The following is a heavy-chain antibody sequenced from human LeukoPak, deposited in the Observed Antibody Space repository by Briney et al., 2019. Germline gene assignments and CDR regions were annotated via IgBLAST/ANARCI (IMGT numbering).Heavy chain of an antibody. Sequence: GASVKVSCKAFGYTLTRHYMHWVRQAPGQGLEWMGIINPSGGSTNYAQKFQGRVTITRDTATSTVYMELSSLRFEDTAVYYCASWAGEAKNGLWSGPFDYWGQGMLVTVSS. CDR2: INPSGGST. J-gene: IGHJ4*02. CDR1: GYTLTRHY. D-gene: IGHD3-3*01. CDR3: ASWAGEAKNGLWSGPFDY. V-gene: IGHV1-46*01.